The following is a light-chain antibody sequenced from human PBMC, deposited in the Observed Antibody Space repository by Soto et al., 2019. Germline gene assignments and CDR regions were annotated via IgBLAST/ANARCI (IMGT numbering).Light chain of an antibody. V-gene: IGKV3-15*01. J-gene: IGKJ1*01. CDR3: QQYNTLPWT. Sequence: EIVMTQSPATLSVSPGERATLSCRASQSVSSDLAWYQQKPGQAPRLLIYGASTRATGIPARFSGSGSGTEFTLTIGSLQSEDFVVYYCQQYNTLPWTFGQGTKVEIK. CDR2: GAS. CDR1: QSVSSD.